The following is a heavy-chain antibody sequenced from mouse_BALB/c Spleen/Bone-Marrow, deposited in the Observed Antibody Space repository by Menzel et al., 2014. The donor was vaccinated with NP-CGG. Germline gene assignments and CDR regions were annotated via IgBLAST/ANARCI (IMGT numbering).Heavy chain of an antibody. CDR1: GYTFTSYW. Sequence: VQLQQSGAELVKPGASVKLSCKTSGYTFTSYWIQWVKQRPGQGLGWIGEMFPRTGATYYNERFRGRATLTIDTSSSTAYMQLSSLTSEDPAVYFCARRDYDYDDYSMDYWGQGTSVTVSS. V-gene: IGHV1S132*01. CDR3: ARRDYDYDDYSMDY. J-gene: IGHJ4*01. CDR2: MFPRTGAT. D-gene: IGHD2-4*01.